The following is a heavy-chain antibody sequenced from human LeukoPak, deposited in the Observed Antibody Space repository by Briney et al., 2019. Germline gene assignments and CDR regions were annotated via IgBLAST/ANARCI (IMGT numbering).Heavy chain of an antibody. J-gene: IGHJ6*03. D-gene: IGHD3-9*01. CDR1: GGSFSGYY. CDR3: ARGPQYYDILTGSRIYYYYYYMDV. V-gene: IGHV4-34*01. Sequence: SETLSLXCAVYGGSFSGYYWSWIRQPPGKGLEWIGEINHSGSTNYNPSLKSRVTISVDTSKNQFSLKLSSVTAADTAVYYCARGPQYYDILTGSRIYYYYYYMDVWGKGTTVTVSS. CDR2: INHSGST.